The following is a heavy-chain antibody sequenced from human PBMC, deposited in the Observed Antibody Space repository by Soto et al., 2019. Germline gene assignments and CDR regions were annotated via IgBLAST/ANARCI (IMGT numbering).Heavy chain of an antibody. Sequence: DEQLLESGGGLVQPGGSLRLACAASEFTFSAYGMSWVRQAPGKGLEWVSTIVVSGGGTYYADSVKGRFTISRDNSKNPLFLQMNRLRAADTAVYYRAKDFNLWGFDLRGQGTMVTVSS. V-gene: IGHV3-23*01. D-gene: IGHD7-27*01. CDR2: IVVSGGGT. CDR1: EFTFSAYG. CDR3: AKDFNLWGFDL. J-gene: IGHJ3*01.